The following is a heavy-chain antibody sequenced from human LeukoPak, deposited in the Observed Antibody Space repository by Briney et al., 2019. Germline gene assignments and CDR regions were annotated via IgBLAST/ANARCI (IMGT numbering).Heavy chain of an antibody. CDR2: IYYSGST. CDR1: GGSISSSSYY. CDR3: ARHITTHRRFCLDI. Sequence: SETLSLTCTVSGGSISSSSYYWGWIRQPPGKGLEWIGSIYYSGSTYYNPSLKSRVTISVDTSKNQFSRKLSSVTAADTAVYYCARHITTHRRFCLDIWGQGTMVTVSS. V-gene: IGHV4-39*01. D-gene: IGHD1-14*01. J-gene: IGHJ3*02.